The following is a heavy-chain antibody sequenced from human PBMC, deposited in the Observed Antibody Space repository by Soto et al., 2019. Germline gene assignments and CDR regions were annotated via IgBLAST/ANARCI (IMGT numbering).Heavy chain of an antibody. D-gene: IGHD3-3*01. V-gene: IGHV4-31*03. Sequence: PSETLSLTCTVSGGSISSGGYYWSWIRQHPGKGLEWIGYIYYSGSTYYNPSLKSRVTISVDTSKNQFSLKLSSVTAVDTAVYYCARGNDFWSGVNDYWGQGTLVTVSS. CDR3: ARGNDFWSGVNDY. CDR2: IYYSGST. CDR1: GGSISSGGYY. J-gene: IGHJ4*02.